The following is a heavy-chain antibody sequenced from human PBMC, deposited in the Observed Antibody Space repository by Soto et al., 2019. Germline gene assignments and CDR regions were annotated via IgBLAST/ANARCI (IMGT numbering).Heavy chain of an antibody. CDR2: ISWSSGGI. Sequence: EVQLVESGGGLVQPDRSLRLSCAASGFTFDDYAMHWVRQGPGKGLEWVSGISWSSGGIGYADSVKGRFTISRDNAKNSLYLQMGRLRPEDTAFYYCAKAPHDILIGSAFDYWGQGTLGTVSS. CDR3: AKAPHDILIGSAFDY. CDR1: GFTFDDYA. D-gene: IGHD3-9*01. J-gene: IGHJ4*02. V-gene: IGHV3-9*01.